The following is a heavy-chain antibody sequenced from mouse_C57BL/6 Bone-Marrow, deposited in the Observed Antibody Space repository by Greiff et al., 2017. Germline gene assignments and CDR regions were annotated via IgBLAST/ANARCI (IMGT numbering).Heavy chain of an antibody. J-gene: IGHJ3*01. D-gene: IGHD2-4*01. V-gene: IGHV5-4*01. CDR3: ARDRRGLRRGFAY. Sequence: EVQLKESGGGLVKPGGSLKLSCAASGFTFSSYAMSWVRQTPEKRLEWVATISDGGSYTYYPDNVKGRFTISRDNAKNNLYLQMSHLKSEDTAMYYCARDRRGLRRGFAYWGQGTLVTVSA. CDR1: GFTFSSYA. CDR2: ISDGGSYT.